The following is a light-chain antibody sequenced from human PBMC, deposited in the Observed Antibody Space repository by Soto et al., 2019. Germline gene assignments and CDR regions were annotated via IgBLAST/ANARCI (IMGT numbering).Light chain of an antibody. CDR3: MQALQTPRT. CDR1: QSLLHSNGYNY. V-gene: IGKV2-28*01. CDR2: LGS. J-gene: IGKJ1*01. Sequence: DIVMTQSPLSLPVTPGEPASISCRSSQSLLHSNGYNYLDWYLQKPGQSPQLLIYLGSNRASGVPDRFSGRGSGTESTLKISRVEAEDVGVYYCMQALQTPRTFGQGTKVEIK.